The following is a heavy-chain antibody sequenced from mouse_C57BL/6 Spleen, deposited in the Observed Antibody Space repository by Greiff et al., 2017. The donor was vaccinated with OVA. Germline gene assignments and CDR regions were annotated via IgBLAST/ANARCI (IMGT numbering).Heavy chain of an antibody. CDR3: ARGDYYGSSPYYAMDY. J-gene: IGHJ4*01. V-gene: IGHV1-80*01. Sequence: QVQLQQSGAELVKPGASVKISCKASGYAFSSYWMNWVKQRPGKGLEWIGQIYPGDGDTNYNGKFKGKATLTADKSSSTAYMQLSSLTSEDSAVYFCARGDYYGSSPYYAMDYWGQGTSVTVSS. D-gene: IGHD1-1*01. CDR1: GYAFSSYW. CDR2: IYPGDGDT.